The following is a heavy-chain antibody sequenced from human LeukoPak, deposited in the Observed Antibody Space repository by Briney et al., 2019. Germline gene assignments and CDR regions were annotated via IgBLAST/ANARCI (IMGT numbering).Heavy chain of an antibody. Sequence: GGSLRLSCAASGFTFSSYWMHWVRQAPGKGLVWVSRINSDGSSTSYADSVKGRFTISRDNAKNTLYLQMNSLRAEDTAVYYCATIAAAGTFDYWGQGTLVTVSS. CDR1: GFTFSSYW. J-gene: IGHJ4*02. CDR3: ATIAAAGTFDY. V-gene: IGHV3-74*01. D-gene: IGHD6-13*01. CDR2: INSDGSST.